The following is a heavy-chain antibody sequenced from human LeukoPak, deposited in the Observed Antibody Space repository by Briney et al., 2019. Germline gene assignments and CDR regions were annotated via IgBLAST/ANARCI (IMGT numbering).Heavy chain of an antibody. CDR1: GYTFTGYY. Sequence: ASVKVSCKASGYTFTGYYMHWVLQAPGHGLEWMGWINPNSGGTNYAQKFQGRVTMTRDTSISTAYMELSRLRSDDTAVYYCARDALVDASGDYWGQGTLVTVSS. J-gene: IGHJ4*02. V-gene: IGHV1-2*02. CDR3: ARDALVDASGDY. CDR2: INPNSGGT. D-gene: IGHD6-6*01.